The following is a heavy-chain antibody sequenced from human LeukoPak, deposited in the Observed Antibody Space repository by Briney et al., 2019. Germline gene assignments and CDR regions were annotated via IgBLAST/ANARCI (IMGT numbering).Heavy chain of an antibody. V-gene: IGHV3-23*01. Sequence: SGGSLRLSCAASGFAFSNYAMSWVRQAPGKGLEWVSSLSGGGDSRYYADSVMGRFTIPRDNSKNTLYLQMNSLRAEDTAVYYCAKAVRSMVTGGGYFDSWGQGTLVTVSS. CDR2: LSGGGDSR. J-gene: IGHJ4*02. CDR1: GFAFSNYA. D-gene: IGHD3-10*01. CDR3: AKAVRSMVTGGGYFDS.